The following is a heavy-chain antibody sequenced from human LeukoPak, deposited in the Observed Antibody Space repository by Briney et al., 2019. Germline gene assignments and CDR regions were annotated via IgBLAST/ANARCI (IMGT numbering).Heavy chain of an antibody. CDR1: GGSISSYY. CDR3: ARRTYFYDSSGYYFDY. J-gene: IGHJ4*02. Sequence: LETLSLTCTVSGGSISSYYWSWIRQPPGKGLESIGYIYYSGSTNYNPSLKSRVTISVDTSKNQFSLKLSSVTAADTAVYYCARRTYFYDSSGYYFDYWGQGTLVTVSS. CDR2: IYYSGST. D-gene: IGHD3-22*01. V-gene: IGHV4-59*01.